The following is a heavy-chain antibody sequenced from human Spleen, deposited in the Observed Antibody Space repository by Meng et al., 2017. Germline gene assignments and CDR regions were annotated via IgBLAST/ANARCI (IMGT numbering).Heavy chain of an antibody. CDR1: GGTFSSYT. J-gene: IGHJ5*02. V-gene: IGHV1-69*02. CDR3: ARLDYGGNYGDGSPP. Sequence: SVKVSCKASGGTFSSYTISWVRQAPGQGLEWMGRIIPILGIANYAQKFQGRVTITADKSTSTAYMELSSLRSEDTAVYYCARLDYGGNYGDGSPPWGQGTLVTVSS. CDR2: IIPILGIA. D-gene: IGHD4-23*01.